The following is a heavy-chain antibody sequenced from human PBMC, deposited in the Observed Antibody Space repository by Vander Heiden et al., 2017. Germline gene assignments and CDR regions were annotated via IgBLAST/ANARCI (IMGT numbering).Heavy chain of an antibody. Sequence: EVQLLESGGGLVQPGGSLRLSCAASGFTFRSYAMGWVRQAPGKGLEWVSAISGSGGSTYYADSVKGRFTISRGNSKNTLYLQMNSLRAEDTAVYYCAKDHSSSSSWYYYYYGMDVWGQGTTVTVSS. CDR1: GFTFRSYA. CDR2: ISGSGGST. V-gene: IGHV3-23*01. CDR3: AKDHSSSSSWYYYYYGMDV. D-gene: IGHD6-13*01. J-gene: IGHJ6*02.